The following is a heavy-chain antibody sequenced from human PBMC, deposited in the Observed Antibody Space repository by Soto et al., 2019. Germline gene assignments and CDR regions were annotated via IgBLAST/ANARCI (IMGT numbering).Heavy chain of an antibody. Sequence: LRLSCAASGFTFSNYWMTWVRQAPGKGLEWVANIIKDGSEKSYVDSVKGRFTISRDNAKNSLYLEMNSLRVEDTAVYYCARDLVATIPSDYYDSSGYYSGPLIWGQGTLVTVSS. CDR3: ARDLVATIPSDYYDSSGYYSGPLI. D-gene: IGHD3-22*01. J-gene: IGHJ4*02. V-gene: IGHV3-7*03. CDR2: IIKDGSEK. CDR1: GFTFSNYW.